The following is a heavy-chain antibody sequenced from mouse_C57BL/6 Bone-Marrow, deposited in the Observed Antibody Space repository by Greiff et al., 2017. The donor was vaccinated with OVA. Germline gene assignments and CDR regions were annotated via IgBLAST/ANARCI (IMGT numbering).Heavy chain of an antibody. CDR3: AREGDGTDFDY. Sequence: VQLKESGPGLVKPSQSLSLTCSVTGYSITSGYYWNWIRQFPGNKLEWMGYISYDGSNNYNPSLKNRISITRDTSKNQFFLKLNSVTTEDTATYYCAREGDGTDFDYWGQGTTLTVSS. CDR1: GYSITSGYY. CDR2: ISYDGSN. J-gene: IGHJ2*01. V-gene: IGHV3-6*01. D-gene: IGHD2-1*01.